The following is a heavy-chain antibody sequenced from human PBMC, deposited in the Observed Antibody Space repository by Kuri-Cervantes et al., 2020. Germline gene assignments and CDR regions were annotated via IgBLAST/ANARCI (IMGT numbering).Heavy chain of an antibody. Sequence: GGSLRLSCAASGFTFRSYSMNWVRQAPGKGLDWVSYIGSNSDTTYHADSVKGRFTISRDNSKNTLYLQMNSLRAEDTAVYYCARSPELVHCDVWGKGTTVTVSS. J-gene: IGHJ6*04. CDR3: ARSPELVHCDV. CDR2: IGSNSDTT. CDR1: GFTFRSYS. V-gene: IGHV3-48*01. D-gene: IGHD1-1*01.